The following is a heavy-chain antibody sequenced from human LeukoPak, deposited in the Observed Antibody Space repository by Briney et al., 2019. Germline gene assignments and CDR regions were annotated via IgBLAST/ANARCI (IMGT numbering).Heavy chain of an antibody. J-gene: IGHJ6*02. CDR1: GYTFTSYY. CDR2: INPSGGST. D-gene: IGHD2-15*01. Sequence: ASVKVSCKASGYTFTSYYMHWVRQAPGQGLEWMGIINPSGGSTSYAQKFQGRVTMTRDTSTSTVYMELSSLRSEDTAVYHCAREIVVVVAATRVYYGMDVWGQGTTVTVSS. CDR3: AREIVVVVAATRVYYGMDV. V-gene: IGHV1-46*01.